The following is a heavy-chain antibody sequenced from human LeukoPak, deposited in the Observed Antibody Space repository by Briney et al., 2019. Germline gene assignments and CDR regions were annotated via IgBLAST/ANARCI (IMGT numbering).Heavy chain of an antibody. CDR1: EFTFSSYG. Sequence: GGSLRLSCVASEFTFSSYGMHWVRQAPGKGLEWVAFIGFDGSNKYYADSVKGRFTISRDNSKNTLYLQMNSLRVEDTAVYYCPKDPRGYQLLFIDYWAQGPRVTVSS. CDR3: PKDPRGYQLLFIDY. J-gene: IGHJ4*02. V-gene: IGHV3-30*02. D-gene: IGHD2-2*01. CDR2: IGFDGSNK.